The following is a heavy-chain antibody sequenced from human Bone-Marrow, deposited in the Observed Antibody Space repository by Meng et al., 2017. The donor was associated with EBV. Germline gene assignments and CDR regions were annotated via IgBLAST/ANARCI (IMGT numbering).Heavy chain of an antibody. D-gene: IGHD3-16*01. CDR1: GYTFTSYD. CDR3: ARGTYDRPVDP. J-gene: IGHJ5*02. CDR2: MNPNSGNT. V-gene: IGHV1-8*01. Sequence: QVQLVQCGAEVKKPGDSVKVPCKASGYTFTSYDIHWVRQATGQGLEWMGWMNPNSGNTGYAQKFQDRVTMTRNTSISTAYMELSSLRSEDTAVYYCARGTYDRPVDPWGQGTLVTVSS.